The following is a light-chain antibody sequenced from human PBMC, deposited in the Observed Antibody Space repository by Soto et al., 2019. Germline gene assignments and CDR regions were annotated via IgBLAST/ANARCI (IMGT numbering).Light chain of an antibody. CDR3: QQYNNWPDT. CDR2: DAS. CDR1: QSISSW. J-gene: IGKJ1*01. Sequence: DIQMTQSPSTLSASVGDRVTITCRASQSISSWLAWYQHKPGKAPKLLIYDASSLESGVPSRFSGSGSGTEFTLTISSLQSDDFAIYYCQQYNNWPDTFGQGTKVDIK. V-gene: IGKV1-5*01.